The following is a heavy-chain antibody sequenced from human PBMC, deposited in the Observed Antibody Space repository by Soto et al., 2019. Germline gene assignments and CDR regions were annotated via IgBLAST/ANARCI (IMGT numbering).Heavy chain of an antibody. J-gene: IGHJ4*02. CDR3: ARDVGLDYDILTGYYNMDY. CDR1: GGTFSSYA. V-gene: IGHV1-69*13. D-gene: IGHD3-9*01. Sequence: AASVKVSCKASGGTFSSYAISWVRQAPGQGLEWMGGIIPIFGTANYAQKFQGRVTITADESTSTAYMELSSLRSEDTAVYYCARDVGLDYDILTGYYNMDYWGQGTLVTVSS. CDR2: IIPIFGTA.